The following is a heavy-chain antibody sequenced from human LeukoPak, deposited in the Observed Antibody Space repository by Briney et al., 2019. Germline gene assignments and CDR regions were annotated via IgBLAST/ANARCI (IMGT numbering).Heavy chain of an antibody. V-gene: IGHV3-48*03. CDR3: ARGQRPQYTSTWDNWFDP. D-gene: IGHD2-2*01. Sequence: GGSLRLSCAASGFPFSSYEMNWVRQAPGKRLQWVSYNSRSGNTIYNAASVKGRFTISRDNAKNSLYLQIDSLRAEDTAVYYCARGQRPQYTSTWDNWFDPWGQGTQVTV. CDR2: NSRSGNTI. J-gene: IGHJ5*02. CDR1: GFPFSSYE.